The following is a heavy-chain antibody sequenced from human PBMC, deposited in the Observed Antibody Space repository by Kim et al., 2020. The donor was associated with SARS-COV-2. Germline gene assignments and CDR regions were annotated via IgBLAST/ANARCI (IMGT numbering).Heavy chain of an antibody. CDR2: INHSGST. CDR3: ARGRAVAGTSGSDY. Sequence: SETLSPTCAVYGGSFSGYYWSWIRQPPGKGLEWIGEINHSGSTNYNPSLKSRVTISVDTSKNQFSLKLSSVPAADTAVYYCARGRAVAGTSGSDYWGQGTLVTVSS. CDR1: GGSFSGYY. D-gene: IGHD6-19*01. J-gene: IGHJ4*02. V-gene: IGHV4-34*01.